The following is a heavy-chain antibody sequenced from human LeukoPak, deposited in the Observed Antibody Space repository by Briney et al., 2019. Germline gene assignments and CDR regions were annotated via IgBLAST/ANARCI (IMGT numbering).Heavy chain of an antibody. D-gene: IGHD4-17*01. J-gene: IGHJ3*02. V-gene: IGHV3-23*01. CDR3: AKCTTVTTYAFDI. Sequence: GGSLRLSCAASGFTFSTYAMAWVRQAPGKGPEWVSGISGSGIHTYYPDSVKGRFTISRDNSKNTLYLQMNSLRAEDTAVYYCAKCTTVTTYAFDIWGQGTMVTVSS. CDR1: GFTFSTYA. CDR2: ISGSGIHT.